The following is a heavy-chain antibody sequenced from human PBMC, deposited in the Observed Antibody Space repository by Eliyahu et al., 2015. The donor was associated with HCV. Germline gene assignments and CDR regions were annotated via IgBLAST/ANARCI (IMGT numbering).Heavy chain of an antibody. V-gene: IGHV1-8*01. J-gene: IGHJ4*02. D-gene: IGHD3-10*01. CDR2: MNPNSGNT. CDR1: GYTFTSYD. Sequence: QVQLVQSGAEVKKPGASVKVSCKASGYTFTSYDINWVRQATGQGLEWMGWMNPNSGNTGYAQKFQGRVTMTRNTSISTAYMELSSLRSEDTAVYYCARGPRYGSGSSMRGIADDYWGQGTLVTVSS. CDR3: ARGPRYGSGSSMRGIADDY.